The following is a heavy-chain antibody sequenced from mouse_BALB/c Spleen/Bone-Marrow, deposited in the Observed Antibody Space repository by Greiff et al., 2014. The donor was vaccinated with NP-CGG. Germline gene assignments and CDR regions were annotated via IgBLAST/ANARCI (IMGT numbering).Heavy chain of an antibody. CDR3: ARTAPENFDY. CDR2: IDPANGNT. J-gene: IGHJ2*01. Sequence: VQLQQSGAELVKPGASVKLSCTASGFNIKDTYMHWVKQRPEQGLEWIGRIDPANGNTKYDPKFQGKATITADTSSDTAYLQLSSLTTEDTAVYYCARTAPENFDYWGQGTTLTVSS. CDR1: GFNIKDTY. D-gene: IGHD1-2*01. V-gene: IGHV14-3*02.